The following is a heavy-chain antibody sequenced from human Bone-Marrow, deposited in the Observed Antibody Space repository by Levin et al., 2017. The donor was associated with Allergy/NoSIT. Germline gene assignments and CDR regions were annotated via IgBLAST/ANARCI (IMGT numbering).Heavy chain of an antibody. CDR1: GYTFTDYY. CDR3: ASELKGSCSGGSCYESDWGFEY. D-gene: IGHD2-15*01. J-gene: IGHJ4*02. Sequence: GESLKISCKASGYTFTDYYMHWVRQAPGQGPEWMGRINPNSGGTNYAQKFQGRVTMTRDTSITTAYMELSRLTSDDTAVYYCASELKGSCSGGSCYESDWGFEYWGQGTLVTVSS. V-gene: IGHV1-2*06. CDR2: INPNSGGT.